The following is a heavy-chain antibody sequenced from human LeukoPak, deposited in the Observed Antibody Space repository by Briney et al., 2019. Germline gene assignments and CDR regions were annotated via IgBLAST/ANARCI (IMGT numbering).Heavy chain of an antibody. V-gene: IGHV3-15*01. CDR2: ITGKTDGGTT. CDR1: GFTFSNAW. Sequence: GGSLRLSCAASGFTFSNAWMSWVRQAPGKGLEWVGRITGKTDGGTTDYAAPVKGRFTISRDDSKNTLYLQMNSLKTEDTAVYYCTTKIVVVPAAPRRVDYWGQGTLVTVSS. D-gene: IGHD2-2*01. J-gene: IGHJ4*02. CDR3: TTKIVVVPAAPRRVDY.